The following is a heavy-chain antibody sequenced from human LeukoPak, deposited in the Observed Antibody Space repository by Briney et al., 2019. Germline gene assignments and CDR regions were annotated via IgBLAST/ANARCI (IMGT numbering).Heavy chain of an antibody. CDR1: GGSISSYY. CDR3: ARQGYSAYEILDY. J-gene: IGHJ4*02. V-gene: IGHV4-59*08. CDR2: IYYSGST. D-gene: IGHD5-12*01. Sequence: ASETLSLTCTVSGGSISSYYWSWIRQPPGKGLEWIGYIYYSGSTNYSPSLKSRVTISVDTSKNQFSLKLSSVTTADTAVYYCARQGYSAYEILDYWGQGTLVTVSS.